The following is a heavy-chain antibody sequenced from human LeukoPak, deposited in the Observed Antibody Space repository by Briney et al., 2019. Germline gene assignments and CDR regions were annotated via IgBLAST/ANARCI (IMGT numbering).Heavy chain of an antibody. Sequence: LSGGSLRLSCAASGFTFSSYWMHWVRQAPGKGLVWVSRINSDGSSTSYADSVKGRFTISRDNAKNTLYLQMNSLRAEDTAVYYCAKDRSTAAYYNWFDPWGQGTLVTVSS. CDR1: GFTFSSYW. D-gene: IGHD6-13*01. CDR2: INSDGSST. V-gene: IGHV3-74*01. CDR3: AKDRSTAAYYNWFDP. J-gene: IGHJ5*02.